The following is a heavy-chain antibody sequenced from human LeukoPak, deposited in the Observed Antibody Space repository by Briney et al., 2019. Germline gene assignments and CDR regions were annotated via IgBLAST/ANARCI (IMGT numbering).Heavy chain of an antibody. CDR1: ANTFSNYG. D-gene: IGHD2-2*01. CDR3: ARDFYWDIVVVPAARGAFDI. Sequence: GASVKVSCKTSANTFSNYGISWVRQAPGQGLEWMGWISADNGNTNYAQKFHGRVTMTTDTSTRTAYMELRSLRSDDTAVYYCARDFYWDIVVVPAARGAFDIWGQGTMVTVSS. CDR2: ISADNGNT. V-gene: IGHV1-18*01. J-gene: IGHJ3*02.